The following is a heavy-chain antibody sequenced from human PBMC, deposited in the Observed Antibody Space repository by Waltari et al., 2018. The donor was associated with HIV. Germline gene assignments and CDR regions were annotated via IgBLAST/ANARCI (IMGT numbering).Heavy chain of an antibody. J-gene: IGHJ4*02. CDR3: AKEASVSAGPLDS. CDR2: TSGDGAVT. V-gene: IGHV3-74*01. D-gene: IGHD6-19*01. CDR1: GFTFNNYW. Sequence: EVRLAQSGGGLVQPGGSLRLSCAGVGFTFNNYWIHWIRQSPGKGPVWVSRTSGDGAVTGYADFAKGRFSISRDNTKNILSLQMDSLTTNDTAVYYCAKEASVSAGPLDSWGQGIVVIVSS.